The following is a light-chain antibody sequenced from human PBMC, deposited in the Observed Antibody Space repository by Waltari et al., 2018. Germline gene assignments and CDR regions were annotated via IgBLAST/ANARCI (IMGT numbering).Light chain of an antibody. CDR3: QKYGTLPAT. V-gene: IGKV3-20*01. Sequence: EIVLTQSPGTLSLSPGDRATLSCRASQSVSRTLAWYQQKPGQAPRLHIYDASSRATGIPDRFSGSGSGTDFSLTISRLEPEDFAVYYCQKYGTLPATFGQGTKVEIK. CDR1: QSVSRT. CDR2: DAS. J-gene: IGKJ1*01.